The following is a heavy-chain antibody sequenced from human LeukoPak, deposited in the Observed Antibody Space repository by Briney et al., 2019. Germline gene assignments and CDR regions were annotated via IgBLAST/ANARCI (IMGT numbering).Heavy chain of an antibody. D-gene: IGHD6-19*01. V-gene: IGHV1-69*04. CDR2: IIPILGIA. CDR3: ARDRVRTDSSGWLNGLDP. J-gene: IGHJ5*02. CDR1: GGTFSSYT. Sequence: SVKVSCKASGGTFSSYTIIWVRQAPGQGLEWMGRIIPILGIANYAQKFQGRVTITADKSTSTAYMELSSLRSEDTAVYFCARDRVRTDSSGWLNGLDPWGQGTLVTVSS.